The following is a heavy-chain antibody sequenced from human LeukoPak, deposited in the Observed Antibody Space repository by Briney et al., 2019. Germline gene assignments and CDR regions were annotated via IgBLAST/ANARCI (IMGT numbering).Heavy chain of an antibody. CDR3: ASSFPYCSGGSCAL. V-gene: IGHV3-7*01. CDR2: IQPVGSTK. J-gene: IGHJ4*02. D-gene: IGHD2-15*01. CDR1: GLTFGSYW. Sequence: GGSLRLSCAASGLTFGSYWMSWVRQAPGKGLEWVANIQPVGSTKNYVDSVKGRFTISRDNAQNSLYLQMNSLRAEDTAVYYCASSFPYCSGGSCALGGQGTLVTVSS.